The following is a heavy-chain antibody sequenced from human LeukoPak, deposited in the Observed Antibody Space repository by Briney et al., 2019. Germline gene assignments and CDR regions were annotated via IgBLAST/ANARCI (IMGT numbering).Heavy chain of an antibody. Sequence: ASVKVSCKASGGTFSSYAISWVRQAPGQGLEWMGWINPNSGGTNYAQKFQGRVTMTRDTSISTAYMELSRLRSDDTAVYYCARVEGQYGGYFGRASGFTYWGQETWVTIP. CDR1: GGTFSSYA. J-gene: IGHJ4*02. D-gene: IGHD1-26*01. V-gene: IGHV1-2*02. CDR2: INPNSGGT. CDR3: ARVEGQYGGYFGRASGFTY.